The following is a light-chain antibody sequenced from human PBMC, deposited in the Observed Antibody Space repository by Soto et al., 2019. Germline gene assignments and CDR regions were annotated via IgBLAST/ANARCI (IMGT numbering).Light chain of an antibody. CDR1: QSVRSSY. Sequence: EIVLTQSPGTLSLSPGERATLSCRASQSVRSSYLAWYQQKPGQAPRLLIYGASSRATGIPDRFSGSGSGTDFTLTISRLEPEDLAVYYCQQYGSSLLTFGGGTKVEIK. V-gene: IGKV3-20*01. CDR3: QQYGSSLLT. CDR2: GAS. J-gene: IGKJ4*01.